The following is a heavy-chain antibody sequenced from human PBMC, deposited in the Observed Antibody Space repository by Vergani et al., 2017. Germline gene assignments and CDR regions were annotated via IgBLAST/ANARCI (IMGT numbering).Heavy chain of an antibody. J-gene: IGHJ6*03. V-gene: IGHV1-2*02. D-gene: IGHD3-3*01. CDR2: TNPNSGGT. CDR3: ARGLAGVVPPSYYMDV. CDR1: GYTFTGYY. Sequence: QVQLVQSGAEVKKPGASVKVSCKASGYTFTGYYMHWVRQAPGQGLEWMGWTNPNSGGTNYAQKCQGRVTMTRDTSISTAYMELSRLRSDDTAVYYCARGLAGVVPPSYYMDVWGKGTTVTVSS.